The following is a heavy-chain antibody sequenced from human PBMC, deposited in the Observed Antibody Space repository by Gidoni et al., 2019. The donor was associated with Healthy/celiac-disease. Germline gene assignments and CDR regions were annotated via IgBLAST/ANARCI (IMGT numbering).Heavy chain of an antibody. CDR3: SRTVVVVAAIDY. J-gene: IGHJ4*02. CDR1: GFTFSSYA. V-gene: IGHV3-30-3*01. Sequence: QVQLVESGGGVVQPGRSLRLSCAASGFTFSSYAMHWVRQAPGKGLGWVAVISYDGSNKYYADSVKGRFTISRDNSKNTLYLQMNSLRAEDTAVYYCSRTVVVVAAIDYWGQGTLVTVSS. D-gene: IGHD2-15*01. CDR2: ISYDGSNK.